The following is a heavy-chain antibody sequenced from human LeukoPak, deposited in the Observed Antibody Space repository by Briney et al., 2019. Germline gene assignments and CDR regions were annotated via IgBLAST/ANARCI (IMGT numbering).Heavy chain of an antibody. CDR3: ASGYSSDYGGNTY. CDR2: INSDGSST. D-gene: IGHD4-23*01. V-gene: IGHV3-74*01. Sequence: GGSLRLPCAASGFTFSSYWMHWVRQAPGKGLVWVSRINSDGSSTSYADSVKGRFTISRDNAKNTLYLQMNSLRVEDTAVYYCASGYSSDYGGNTYWGQGTLVTVSS. J-gene: IGHJ4*02. CDR1: GFTFSSYW.